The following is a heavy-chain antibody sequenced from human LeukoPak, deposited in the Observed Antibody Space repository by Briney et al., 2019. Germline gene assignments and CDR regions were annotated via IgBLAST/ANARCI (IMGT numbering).Heavy chain of an antibody. J-gene: IGHJ4*02. CDR1: GFSLSTSEVG. CDR3: AHASDGYTGLDFDY. V-gene: IGHV2-5*01. D-gene: IGHD5-24*01. Sequence: SGPTLVKPTQTPTLTCTFSGFSLSTSEVGVGWIRQPPGKALEWLALIYWNDDKRFSPSLKTRLTITKDTSKNQVVLTMTNMDPVDTATYYCAHASDGYTGLDFDYWGQGTLVTVSS. CDR2: IYWNDDK.